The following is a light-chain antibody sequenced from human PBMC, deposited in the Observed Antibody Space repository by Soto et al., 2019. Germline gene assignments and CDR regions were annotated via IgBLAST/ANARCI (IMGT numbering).Light chain of an antibody. CDR1: QSVSSSY. CDR2: GAS. Sequence: EIVLTQSPGTLSLSPGERATLSCRASQSVSSSYLAWYQQKPGQAPRLLIYGASSRATGIPDRFSGSGSGTDLTLTISRLEPEDFAVYYCQQYGSSPITFGGGTQVEIK. V-gene: IGKV3-20*01. CDR3: QQYGSSPIT. J-gene: IGKJ4*01.